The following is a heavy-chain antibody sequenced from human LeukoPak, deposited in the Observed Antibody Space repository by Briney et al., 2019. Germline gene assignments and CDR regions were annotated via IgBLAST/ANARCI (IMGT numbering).Heavy chain of an antibody. J-gene: IGHJ6*02. CDR1: GFTFSSYG. D-gene: IGHD6-13*01. CDR3: AKDQVDREQQIAHYYYGMDV. CDR2: ISYDGSNK. V-gene: IGHV3-30*18. Sequence: GGSLRLSCAASGFTFSSYGMHWVRQAPGKGLEWVAVISYDGSNKYYADSAKGRFTISRDNSKNTLYLQMNSLRAEDTAVYYCAKDQVDREQQIAHYYYGMDVWGQGTTVTVSS.